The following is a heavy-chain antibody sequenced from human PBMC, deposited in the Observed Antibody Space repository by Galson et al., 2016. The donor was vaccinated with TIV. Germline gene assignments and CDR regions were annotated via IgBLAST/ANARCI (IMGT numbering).Heavy chain of an antibody. CDR1: GFTLDDYA. Sequence: LRLSCAASGFTLDDYALHWVRQAPGRGLEWVSGISWNGGVVGSADSVKGRFTISRDNAKKSLYLQMNSLTTDDTAVYFCCKGSGDAPYYFYMDVWGEGTTVIVSS. CDR3: CKGSGDAPYYFYMDV. V-gene: IGHV3-9*01. CDR2: ISWNGGVV. D-gene: IGHD2-21*01. J-gene: IGHJ6*03.